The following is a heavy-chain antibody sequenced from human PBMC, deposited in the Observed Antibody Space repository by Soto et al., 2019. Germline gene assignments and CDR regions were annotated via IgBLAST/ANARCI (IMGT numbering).Heavy chain of an antibody. CDR3: ARGKDGRFGESPHFDY. J-gene: IGHJ4*02. Sequence: SETLSLTCTVSGGSISSGDYYWSWIRQPPGKGLEWIGYIYYSGSTYYNPSLKSRVTISVDTSKNQFSLKLSSVTAADTAVYYCARGKDGRFGESPHFDYWGQGTLVTAPQ. D-gene: IGHD3-10*01. V-gene: IGHV4-30-4*01. CDR2: IYYSGST. CDR1: GGSISSGDYY.